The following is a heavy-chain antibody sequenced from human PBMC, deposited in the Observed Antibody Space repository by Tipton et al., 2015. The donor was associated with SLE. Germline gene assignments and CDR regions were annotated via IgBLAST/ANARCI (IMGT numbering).Heavy chain of an antibody. J-gene: IGHJ4*02. V-gene: IGHV3-23*01. Sequence: GSLRLSCAASGFSFSKSAMSWVRQAPGKGLQWVSTINDYGGIRYYEASVKGRFTISRDNSKNTLFLQMNSLRAEDTAVYYCASLVSSNWYFDYWGQGTLVTVSS. CDR2: INDYGGIR. CDR1: GFSFSKSA. CDR3: ASLVSSNWYFDY. D-gene: IGHD6-13*01.